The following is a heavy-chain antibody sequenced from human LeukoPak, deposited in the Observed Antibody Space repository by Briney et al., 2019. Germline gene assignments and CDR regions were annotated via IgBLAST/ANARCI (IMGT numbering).Heavy chain of an antibody. V-gene: IGHV3-66*02. D-gene: IGHD3-3*01. J-gene: IGHJ3*02. CDR3: ASYYLEWLFGWAFDI. Sequence: GGSLRLSCAASGFTVSTKYMSWVRQAPEKGLEWVSLIYSDGSTYYADSAKGRITISRDNSKNTLYLQMNSLRAEDTAVYYCASYYLEWLFGWAFDIWGQGTMVTVFS. CDR2: IYSDGST. CDR1: GFTVSTKY.